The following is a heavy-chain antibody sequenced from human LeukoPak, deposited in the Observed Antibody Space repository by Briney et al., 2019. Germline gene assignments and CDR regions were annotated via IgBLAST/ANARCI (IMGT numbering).Heavy chain of an antibody. CDR1: GFSLNTRGVG. Sequence: SGPTLVNPTQTLTLTCTFSGFSLNTRGVGVGWIRQPPGRALEWLALIYWDDDRRYSPSLKSSLTITKDTSKNQVVLTMTNMDPVGTATYFCAHRKNYYDSSVFDNWGQGTLVTVSS. J-gene: IGHJ4*02. D-gene: IGHD3-22*01. CDR3: AHRKNYYDSSVFDN. CDR2: IYWDDDR. V-gene: IGHV2-5*02.